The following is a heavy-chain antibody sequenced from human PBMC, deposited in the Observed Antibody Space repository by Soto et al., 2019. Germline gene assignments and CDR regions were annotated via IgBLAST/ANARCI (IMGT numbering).Heavy chain of an antibody. CDR3: ARDLDYGDYGAFDI. V-gene: IGHV1-69*08. CDR1: GGTFSSYT. J-gene: IGHJ3*02. D-gene: IGHD4-17*01. Sequence: QVQLVQSGAEVKKPWSSVKVSCKASGGTFSSYTISWVRQAPGQGLEWMGRIIPILGIANYAQKFQGRVTITADKSTSTAYMELSSLRSEDTAVYYCARDLDYGDYGAFDIWGQGTMVTVSS. CDR2: IIPILGIA.